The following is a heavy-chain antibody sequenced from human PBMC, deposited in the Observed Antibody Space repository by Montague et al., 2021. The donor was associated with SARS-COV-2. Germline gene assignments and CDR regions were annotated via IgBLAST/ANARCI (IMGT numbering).Heavy chain of an antibody. CDR1: GGSFSGYY. CDR2: INHSGST. V-gene: IGHV4-34*01. Sequence: SETLSLTCAVYGGSFSGYYWSWIRQPPGTGLERIGEINHSGSTNYNPSLKSRVTISMDTSKNQFSLKLSSVTAADTAVYYCARGVRQLGVRYYYYYIDVWDKGTTVTVSS. D-gene: IGHD6-6*01. CDR3: ARGVRQLGVRYYYYYIDV. J-gene: IGHJ6*03.